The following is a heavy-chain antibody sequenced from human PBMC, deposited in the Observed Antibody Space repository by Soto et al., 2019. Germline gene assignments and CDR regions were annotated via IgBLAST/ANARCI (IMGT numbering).Heavy chain of an antibody. CDR1: GGTFSSYA. V-gene: IGHV1-69*13. D-gene: IGHD6-13*01. J-gene: IGHJ6*02. Sequence: SVKLSCKASGGTFSSYAISWVRQAPEQGLEWMGGIIPIFGTANYAQKFQGRVTITADESTSTAYMELSSLRSEDTAVYYCARKRGATGSSWYVGYYYYGMDVWGQGTTVTVSS. CDR2: IIPIFGTA. CDR3: ARKRGATGSSWYVGYYYYGMDV.